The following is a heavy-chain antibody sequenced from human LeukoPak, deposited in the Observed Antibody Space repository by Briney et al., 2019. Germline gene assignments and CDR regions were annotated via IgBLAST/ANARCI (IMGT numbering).Heavy chain of an antibody. V-gene: IGHV3-15*01. Sequence: PGGSLRLSCAASGFTFSNAWMSWVRQTPGKGLEWVGRIKSKTDGGTTDYAAPVKGRFTISRDDSKNTLYLQMNSLETEDTAVYYCTTRITVVRGVITHDYWGQGTLVTVSS. CDR2: IKSKTDGGTT. CDR1: GFTFSNAW. D-gene: IGHD3-10*01. CDR3: TTRITVVRGVITHDY. J-gene: IGHJ4*02.